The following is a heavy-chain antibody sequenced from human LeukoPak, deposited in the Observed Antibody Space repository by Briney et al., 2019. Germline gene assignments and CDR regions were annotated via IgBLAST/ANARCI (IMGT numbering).Heavy chain of an antibody. CDR2: IYYSGST. D-gene: IGHD2-2*01. J-gene: IGHJ4*02. CDR3: ARSGYCSSTSCYTPPLD. V-gene: IGHV4-59*01. CDR1: GGSISSYY. Sequence: PSETLSLTCTVSGGSISSYYWSWIRQPPGKGLEWIGYIYYSGSTNYNPSLKSRVTISVDTSKNQFSLKLSSVTAADTAVYYCARSGYCSSTSCYTPPLDWGQGTLVTVSS.